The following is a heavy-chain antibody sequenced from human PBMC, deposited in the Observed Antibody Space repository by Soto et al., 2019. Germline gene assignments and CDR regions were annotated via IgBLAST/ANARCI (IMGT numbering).Heavy chain of an antibody. V-gene: IGHV3-48*01. Sequence: GGSLRLSCAASGFTFDIYCMSWVRQAPGKGLEWVAFIGRGSATIYYADYVKGRFIISRDDAEKSLYLQMSSLRVEDTAVFYFFRDRQVWAEKDYPYGMDVWGQGTTVTFSS. CDR3: FRDRQVWAEKDYPYGMDV. CDR2: IGRGSATI. CDR1: GFTFDIYC. D-gene: IGHD3-16*01. J-gene: IGHJ6*02.